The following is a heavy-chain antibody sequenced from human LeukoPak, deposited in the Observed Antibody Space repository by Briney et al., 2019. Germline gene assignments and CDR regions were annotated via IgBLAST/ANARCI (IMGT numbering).Heavy chain of an antibody. CDR1: GFSLDNPRVG. CDR2: IFSTDEK. J-gene: IGHJ5*02. V-gene: IGHV2-26*01. Sequence: ESGPTLVKPTQTLTLTCTVSGFSLDNPRVGVSWIRQPPGKALEWLAHIFSTDEKSYSTSLKSRLTISKDTSKSQVVLTMTNMDPVDTATYYCARIPDITMRVVGSIWFDPWGQGTLVTVSS. D-gene: IGHD3-22*01. CDR3: ARIPDITMRVVGSIWFDP.